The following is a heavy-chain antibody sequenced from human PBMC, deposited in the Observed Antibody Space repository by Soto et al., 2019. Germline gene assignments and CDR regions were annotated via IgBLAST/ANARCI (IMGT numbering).Heavy chain of an antibody. V-gene: IGHV1-18*01. CDR2: ISTDNGST. Sequence: QVQLVQSGGEVKKPGASVKVSCKASGYTFSNFGISWVRQAPGQGLEWMGWISTDNGSTKYAQNLQGRATMTTDTTTSTAYMELRSLRSDDTAVYYCTRDAKYYDIMTGYFVNDYWGQGTLVTVSS. D-gene: IGHD3-9*01. CDR1: GYTFSNFG. CDR3: TRDAKYYDIMTGYFVNDY. J-gene: IGHJ4*02.